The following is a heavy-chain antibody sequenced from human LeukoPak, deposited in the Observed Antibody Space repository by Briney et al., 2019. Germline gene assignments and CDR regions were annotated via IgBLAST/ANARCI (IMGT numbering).Heavy chain of an antibody. D-gene: IGHD3-22*01. V-gene: IGHV3-23*05. J-gene: IGHJ4*02. CDR2: IYSGSTT. CDR3: ARAVVKGTGYYMDF. Sequence: PGGSLRLSCAASGFTFSSYAMSWVRQAPGKGLEWVSSIYSGSTTYYADSVKGRFTISRDNSKNTVYLRINSLRPEDTAIYYCARAVVKGTGYYMDFWGQGTLVTVSS. CDR1: GFTFSSYA.